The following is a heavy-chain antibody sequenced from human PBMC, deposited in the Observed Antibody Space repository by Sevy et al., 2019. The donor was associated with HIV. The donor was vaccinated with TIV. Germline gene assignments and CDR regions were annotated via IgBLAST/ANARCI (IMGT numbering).Heavy chain of an antibody. D-gene: IGHD6-13*01. CDR3: VAANSWEDY. J-gene: IGHJ4*02. CDR2: VNRDGSST. V-gene: IGHV3-74*01. CDR1: GYTFSNYW. Sequence: GGSLRLSCEGSGYTFSNYWMHWVRQAPGKGLEWVSRVNRDGSSTAYADSVKGRFTISRDNAENTMSLQMNSLRAEDTGLYYCVAANSWEDYWDQGIQVTVSS.